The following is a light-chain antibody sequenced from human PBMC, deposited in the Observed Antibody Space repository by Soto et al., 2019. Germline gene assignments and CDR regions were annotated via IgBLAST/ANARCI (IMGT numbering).Light chain of an antibody. Sequence: QSALTQPASVSGSPGQSITISCTGTSSDVGDYDFVSWYQQHPGKAPKVMIFGVRRRPSGVSNRFSGSKSGNTASLTISGLQAEDEADYYCRSYTPSYIWVFGGGTKLTVL. CDR1: SSDVGDYDF. J-gene: IGLJ3*02. CDR2: GVR. V-gene: IGLV2-14*01. CDR3: RSYTPSYIWV.